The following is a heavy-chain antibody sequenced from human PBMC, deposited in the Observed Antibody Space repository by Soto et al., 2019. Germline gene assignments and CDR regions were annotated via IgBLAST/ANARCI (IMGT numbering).Heavy chain of an antibody. CDR1: AFTFSSYG. D-gene: IGHD2-2*01. CDR2: ISGGGGTI. V-gene: IGHV3-48*01. Sequence: EVQLVESGGGLVQPGGSLRLSCAASAFTFSSYGMNWVRQAPGKGLEWVSYISGGGGTISYADSVKGRFTISRDNAKNSLYLQLNSLRAEDTAVYYCARVKGGNCSNRNSWYADLWGQGTLVTVSS. J-gene: IGHJ4*02. CDR3: ARVKGGNCSNRNSWYADL.